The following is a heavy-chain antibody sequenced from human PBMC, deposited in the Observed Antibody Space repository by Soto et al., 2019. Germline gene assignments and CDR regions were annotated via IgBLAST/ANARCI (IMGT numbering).Heavy chain of an antibody. CDR3: AKRSPLRSGWYSPIFDY. J-gene: IGHJ4*02. CDR1: GFSFSDYA. D-gene: IGHD6-13*01. Sequence: PGGSLRLSCAASGFSFSDYAMSWVRQAPGKGLEWVSVISESGGSTHYADSVRGRFTVSRDNSKNSLSLRMNSLRDEDTAVYFCAKRSPLRSGWYSPIFDYWGQGXLVTGSS. V-gene: IGHV3-23*01. CDR2: ISESGGST.